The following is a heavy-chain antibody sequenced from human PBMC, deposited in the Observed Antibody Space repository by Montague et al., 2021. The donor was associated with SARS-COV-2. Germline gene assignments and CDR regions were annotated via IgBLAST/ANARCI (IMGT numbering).Heavy chain of an antibody. Sequence: SETLSLTCTVSISSIRYYYDWIRQPPGKGLEWMWISYYSGNTYYXPSPKRRVTISIDTAKNKISLTLRSVTAAATDVYYCARGRWERVLGVIDYYYGMDVWGQGTTVTVSS. CDR3: ARGRWERVLGVIDYYYGMDV. CDR1: ISSIRYY. J-gene: IGHJ6*02. CDR2: SYYSGNT. V-gene: IGHV4-39*07. D-gene: IGHD3-22*01.